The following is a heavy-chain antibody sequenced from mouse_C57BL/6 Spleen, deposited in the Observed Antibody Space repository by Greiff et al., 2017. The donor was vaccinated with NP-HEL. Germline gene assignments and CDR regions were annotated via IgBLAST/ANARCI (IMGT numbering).Heavy chain of an antibody. CDR3: ARSYDGSSWWYFDV. D-gene: IGHD1-1*01. CDR1: GYAFSSSW. V-gene: IGHV1-82*01. CDR2: IYPGDGDT. Sequence: QVQLKESGPELVKPGASVKISCKASGYAFSSSWMNWVKQRPGKGLEWIGRIYPGDGDTNYNGKFKGKATLTADKSSSTAYMQLSSLTSEDSAVYFCARSYDGSSWWYFDVWGTGTTVTVSS. J-gene: IGHJ1*03.